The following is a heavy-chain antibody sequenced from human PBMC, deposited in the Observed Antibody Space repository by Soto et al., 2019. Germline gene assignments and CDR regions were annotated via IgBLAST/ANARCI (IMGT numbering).Heavy chain of an antibody. V-gene: IGHV3-11*01. D-gene: IGHD3-3*01. CDR1: GFAFSNAW. Sequence: GGSLRLSCAGSGFAFSNAWINWVRHVPGKGLEWISYIDTSGTKIYYANSVKGRFTITRDNAKNSLYLEMNSLRDEDTAVYYCASHYDMWSGYLSPVDYWGQGTLVTVSS. J-gene: IGHJ4*02. CDR2: IDTSGTKI. CDR3: ASHYDMWSGYLSPVDY.